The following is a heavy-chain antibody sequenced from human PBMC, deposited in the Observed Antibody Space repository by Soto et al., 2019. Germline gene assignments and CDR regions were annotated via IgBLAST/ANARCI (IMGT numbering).Heavy chain of an antibody. CDR3: AVLKRIVAGDY. CDR1: GGSVSGGSYY. V-gene: IGHV4-61*01. CDR2: IYDSGGT. D-gene: IGHD3-16*02. J-gene: IGHJ4*02. Sequence: SETLSLTCTVSGGSVSGGSYYRSWIRQPPGKGLEWVGYIYDSGGTNYNPSLQSRVTISADTSKNQFSLKLNSVTAADTAVYYYAVLKRIVAGDYWGQGTLVTVSS.